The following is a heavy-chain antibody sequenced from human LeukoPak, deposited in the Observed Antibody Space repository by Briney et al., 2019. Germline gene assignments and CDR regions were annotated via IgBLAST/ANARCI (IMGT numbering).Heavy chain of an antibody. J-gene: IGHJ6*02. V-gene: IGHV1-69*04. D-gene: IGHD3-22*01. CDR3: ARAYDSSGYYGKKASWYYYGMDV. Sequence: GASVKVSCKASGGTFSSYAISWVRLAPGQGLEWMGRIIPILGIANYAQKFQGRVTITADKSTSTAYMELSSLRSEDTAVYYCARAYDSSGYYGKKASWYYYGMDVWGQGTTVTVSS. CDR2: IIPILGIA. CDR1: GGTFSSYA.